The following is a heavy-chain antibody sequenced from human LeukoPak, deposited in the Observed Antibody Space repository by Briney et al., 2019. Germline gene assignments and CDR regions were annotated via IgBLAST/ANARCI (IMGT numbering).Heavy chain of an antibody. D-gene: IGHD3-10*01. CDR2: ISGSGGST. J-gene: IGHJ4*02. Sequence: GGSLRLSCADSGFTFSSYAMSWVRQAPGKGLEWVSAISGSGGSTYYADSVKGRFTISRDNSKNTLYLQMNSLRAEDTAVYYCARDRMGVREKFDYWGQGTLVTVSS. CDR3: ARDRMGVREKFDY. CDR1: GFTFSSYA. V-gene: IGHV3-23*01.